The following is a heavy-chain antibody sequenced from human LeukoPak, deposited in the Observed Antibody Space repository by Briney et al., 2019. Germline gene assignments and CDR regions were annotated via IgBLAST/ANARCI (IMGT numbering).Heavy chain of an antibody. CDR3: ARGGVYYYDSSGIFDY. CDR1: GFTFSSYS. CDR2: ISSSSSYI. V-gene: IGHV3-21*06. D-gene: IGHD3-22*01. Sequence: GGSLRLSCAASGFTFSSYSMNWVRQAPGKGLEWVSSISSSSSYIYYADSVKGRFTISRDNAKNSLYLQMNSLRAEDTAVYYCARGGVYYYDSSGIFDYWGQGTLVTVSS. J-gene: IGHJ4*02.